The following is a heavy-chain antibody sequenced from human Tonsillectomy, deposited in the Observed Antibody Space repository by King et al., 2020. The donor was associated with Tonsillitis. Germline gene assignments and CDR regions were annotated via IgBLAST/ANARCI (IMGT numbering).Heavy chain of an antibody. J-gene: IGHJ4*02. Sequence: VQLVESGGGLVKPGGSLRLSCAASGFIFSSYSMNWVRQSPGKGLEWVSFISSTSAYIYYADSMKGRFIVSRDNAKNTLYLQMNSLRAEDTAVYYCVRGEEFGELLFSVDYWGQGTLVTVSS. CDR3: VRGEEFGELLFSVDY. D-gene: IGHD3-10*01. CDR2: ISSTSAYI. CDR1: GFIFSSYS. V-gene: IGHV3-21*06.